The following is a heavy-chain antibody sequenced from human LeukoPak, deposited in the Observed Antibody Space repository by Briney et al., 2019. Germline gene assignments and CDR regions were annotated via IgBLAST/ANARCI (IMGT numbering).Heavy chain of an antibody. CDR3: ARGVIIDY. Sequence: GESLKISCKGSGYSFTSYWIGWVRQAPGKGLEWVANIKQDGSEKYYVDSVKGRFTISRDNAKNSLYLQMNSLSAEDTAVYYCARGVIIDYWGQGTLVTVSS. J-gene: IGHJ4*02. V-gene: IGHV3-7*01. D-gene: IGHD3-10*01. CDR1: GYSFTSYW. CDR2: IKQDGSEK.